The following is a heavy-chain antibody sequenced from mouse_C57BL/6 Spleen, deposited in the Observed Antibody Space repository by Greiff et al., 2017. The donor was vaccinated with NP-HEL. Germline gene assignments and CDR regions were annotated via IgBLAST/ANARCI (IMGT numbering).Heavy chain of an antibody. J-gene: IGHJ2*01. CDR3: ARSGVRSYYFDY. CDR1: GYTFTSYW. CDR2: IDPSDSET. D-gene: IGHD1-1*01. Sequence: VQLQQSGAELVRPGSSVKLSCKASGYTFTSYWMHWVKQRPIQGLEWIGNIDPSDSETHYNQKFKDKATLTVDKSSSTAYMQLSSLTSEDSAVYYCARSGVRSYYFDYWGQGTTLTVSS. V-gene: IGHV1-52*01.